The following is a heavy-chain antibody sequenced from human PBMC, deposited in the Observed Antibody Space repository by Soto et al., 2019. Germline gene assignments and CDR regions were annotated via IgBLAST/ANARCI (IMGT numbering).Heavy chain of an antibody. J-gene: IGHJ4*02. CDR3: ATGVTPIEY. CDR2: SSAYNGNT. V-gene: IGHV1-18*01. D-gene: IGHD2-21*02. Sequence: QVQLVQSGAEVKKPGASVKVSCKASGYTFTNFGISWGRQPPGQGLAWMGWSSAYNGNTKSAQKFQGRVNMTKDTSTSTAYIAEKSLRLDDTAVYYCATGVTPIEYWGQGTLVTVSS. CDR1: GYTFTNFG.